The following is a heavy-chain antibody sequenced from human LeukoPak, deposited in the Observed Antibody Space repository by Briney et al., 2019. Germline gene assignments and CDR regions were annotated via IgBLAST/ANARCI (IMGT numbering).Heavy chain of an antibody. CDR1: GFIFSDYV. J-gene: IGHJ2*01. CDR3: ARASSGWYQGNWYFDL. Sequence: GGSLRLSCAASGFIFSDYVMNWLRQAPGRGLEWVAYIRYNGNNQYYADSVKGRFTISRDNAENSLFLQMNSLRAEDTAVYYCARASSGWYQGNWYFDLWGRGTLVTVSS. CDR2: IRYNGNNQ. D-gene: IGHD6-19*01. V-gene: IGHV3-30*02.